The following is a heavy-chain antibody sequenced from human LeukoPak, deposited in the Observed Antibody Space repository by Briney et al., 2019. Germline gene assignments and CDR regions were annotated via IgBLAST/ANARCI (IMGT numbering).Heavy chain of an antibody. CDR2: IIPIFGTA. CDR3: AREGGGYGGNSGWRVGYYYMDV. CDR1: GYTFTGYY. D-gene: IGHD4-23*01. V-gene: IGHV1-69*06. Sequence: SVKVSCKASGYTFTGYYMHWVRQAPGQGLEWMGGIIPIFGTANYAQKFQGRVTITADKSTSTAYMELSSLRSEDTAVYYCAREGGGYGGNSGWRVGYYYMDVWGKGTTVTVSS. J-gene: IGHJ6*03.